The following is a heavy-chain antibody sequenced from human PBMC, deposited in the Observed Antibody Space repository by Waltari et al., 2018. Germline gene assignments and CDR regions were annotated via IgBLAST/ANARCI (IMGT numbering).Heavy chain of an antibody. D-gene: IGHD2-15*01. J-gene: IGHJ5*02. CDR1: GYTLTELS. Sequence: QVQLVQSGAEVKKPGASVKVSCKVSGYTLTELSMHWVRQAPGKGLEWMGGFDPEDGEKIYAQKIQGRVTMTEDTSTDTAYMELSSLRSEDTAVYYCATDRMCSGGSCYPGWFDPWGQGTLVTVSS. CDR3: ATDRMCSGGSCYPGWFDP. CDR2: FDPEDGEK. V-gene: IGHV1-24*01.